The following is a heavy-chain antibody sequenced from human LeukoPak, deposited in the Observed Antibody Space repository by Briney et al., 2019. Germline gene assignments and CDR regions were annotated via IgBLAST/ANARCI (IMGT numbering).Heavy chain of an antibody. CDR1: GYTFTSYY. D-gene: IGHD2-15*01. V-gene: IGHV1-46*01. J-gene: IGHJ4*02. CDR2: INPSGGST. CDR3: ARRHGRCSDGSCYYPDY. Sequence: GASVKVSCKASGYTFTSYYMHWVRQAPGQGLEWMGIINPSGGSTSYAQKFQGRVTMTRDTSTSTVYMELSSLRSEDTAVYYCARRHGRCSDGSCYYPDYWGQGTLVTVSS.